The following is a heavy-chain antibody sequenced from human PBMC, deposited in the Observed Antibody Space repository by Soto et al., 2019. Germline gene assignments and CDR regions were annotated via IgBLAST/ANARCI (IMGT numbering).Heavy chain of an antibody. J-gene: IGHJ4*02. CDR2: IYPGDSDT. CDR1: GYSFTSYW. D-gene: IGHD2-2*03. CDR3: ARLHGYCSSTSCFYFDY. Sequence: GESLKISCKGSGYSFTSYWIGWVRQMPGKVLEWMGIIYPGDSDTRYSPSFQGQVTISADKSISTAYLQWSSLKASDTAMYYCARLHGYCSSTSCFYFDYWGQGXLVTVYS. V-gene: IGHV5-51*01.